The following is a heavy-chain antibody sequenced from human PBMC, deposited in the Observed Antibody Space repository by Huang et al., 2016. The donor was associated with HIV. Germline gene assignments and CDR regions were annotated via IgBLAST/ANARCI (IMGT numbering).Heavy chain of an antibody. CDR2: FDPEEGET. J-gene: IGHJ3*02. CDR3: ATSTPDVGAGVLRSAFDI. V-gene: IGHV1-24*01. D-gene: IGHD2-15*01. CDR1: GYTVSELS. Sequence: QVQLVESGAELKKPGASVRVSCKVSGYTVSELSLHWVRQAPGKGLEWMGGFDPEEGETIYAQRLQGRVTMTEATPTDPAYMELSSLRPEDTAVYYCATSTPDVGAGVLRSAFDIWGQGTMVTVSS.